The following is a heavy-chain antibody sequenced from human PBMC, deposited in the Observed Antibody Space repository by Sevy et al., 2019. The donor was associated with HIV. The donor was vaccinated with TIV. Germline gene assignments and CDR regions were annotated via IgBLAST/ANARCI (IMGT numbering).Heavy chain of an antibody. J-gene: IGHJ6*02. Sequence: GGSLRLSCAASGFTFSSYAMHWVRQAPGKGLEWVAVISYDGSNKYYADSVKGRFTISRDNSKNTLYLQMNSLRAEDTAVYYCARVRDYGDFSYYYGMDVWGQGTTVTVSS. D-gene: IGHD4-17*01. CDR3: ARVRDYGDFSYYYGMDV. V-gene: IGHV3-30*04. CDR1: GFTFSSYA. CDR2: ISYDGSNK.